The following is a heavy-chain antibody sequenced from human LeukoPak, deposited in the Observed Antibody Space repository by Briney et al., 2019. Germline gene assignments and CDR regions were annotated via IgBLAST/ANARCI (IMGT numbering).Heavy chain of an antibody. V-gene: IGHV3-23*01. D-gene: IGHD1-26*01. CDR2: ISSDTINT. J-gene: IGHJ4*02. CDR3: TRDVGLNMLVF. CDR1: GFIFNDYA. Sequence: PGGSLRLSCAASGFIFNDYAMSWVGQAPGKGLEWVSTISSDTINTHYADSVRGRFTISRDNSRSTLVLQMNSLRGEDTANYFCTRDVGLNMLVFWSQGTLVTVSS.